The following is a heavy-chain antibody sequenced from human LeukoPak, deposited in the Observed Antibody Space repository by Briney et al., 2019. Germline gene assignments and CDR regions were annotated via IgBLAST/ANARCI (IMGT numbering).Heavy chain of an antibody. CDR2: IYYSGST. J-gene: IGHJ5*02. Sequence: SETLSLTCTVSGGSISSYYWSWIRQPPGKGLEWIGYIYYSGSTNYNPSLKSRVTISVDKSKNQFSLKLSSVTAADTAVYYCARAGSKYYYGSGSYVEPNWFDPWGQGTLVTVSS. CDR1: GGSISSYY. D-gene: IGHD3-10*01. V-gene: IGHV4-59*08. CDR3: ARAGSKYYYGSGSYVEPNWFDP.